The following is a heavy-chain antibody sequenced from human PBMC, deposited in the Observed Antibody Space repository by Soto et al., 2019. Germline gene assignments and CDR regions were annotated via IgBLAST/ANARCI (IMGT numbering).Heavy chain of an antibody. CDR1: GGTFSSYT. J-gene: IGHJ2*01. CDR3: ARGNHRWLQFWYSDL. V-gene: IGHV1-69*12. Sequence: QVQLVQSGAEVKKPGSSVTVSCKASGGTFSSYTISWVRQAPGQGLEWMGGIIPIFCTANYAQKFQGRVTITEDESTSIAYMELSSLRSEDTAVYYCARGNHRWLQFWYSDLWGRGNLVTVSS. D-gene: IGHD5-12*01. CDR2: IIPIFCTA.